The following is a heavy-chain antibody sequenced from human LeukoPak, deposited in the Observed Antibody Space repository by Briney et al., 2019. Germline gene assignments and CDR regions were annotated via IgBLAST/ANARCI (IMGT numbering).Heavy chain of an antibody. Sequence: GGSLRLSCAASGFTFSSYWMSWVRQAPGKGLEWVANIKQDGSEKYYVDSVKGRFTISRDNAKNSLYLQMNSLRAEDTAVYYCARGRISHPGIAARTRDYWGQGTLVTASS. CDR1: GFTFSSYW. D-gene: IGHD6-6*01. CDR3: ARGRISHPGIAARTRDY. CDR2: IKQDGSEK. J-gene: IGHJ4*02. V-gene: IGHV3-7*01.